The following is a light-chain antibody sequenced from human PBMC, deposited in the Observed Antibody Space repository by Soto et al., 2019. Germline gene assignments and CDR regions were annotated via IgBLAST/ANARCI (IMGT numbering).Light chain of an antibody. Sequence: QSALTQPPSASGSPGQSVTISCTGTSSDVGGYNYVSWYQQHPGKAPKLMIYEVSKRPSGVPDSFSGSKSGNTASLTVSGLQAEDEADYYCSSYAGSNNLVFGGGTKLTV. CDR1: SSDVGGYNY. CDR3: SSYAGSNNLV. J-gene: IGLJ3*02. CDR2: EVS. V-gene: IGLV2-8*01.